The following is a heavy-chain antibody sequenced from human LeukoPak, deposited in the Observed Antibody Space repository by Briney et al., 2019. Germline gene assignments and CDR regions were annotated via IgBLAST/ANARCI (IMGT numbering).Heavy chain of an antibody. V-gene: IGHV3-23*01. CDR1: GFNFRSYT. J-gene: IGHJ6*02. CDR2: ISGSGGRT. Sequence: GGSLSLSCAASGFNFRSYTMSWFRQAPGKGLAWVSTISGSGGRTYYADSVKGRLTISRDNSKNTLFLQMNSLRADDTAVYYCAKDISNYYYGLDVWGQGTTVTVSS. D-gene: IGHD3-3*02. CDR3: AKDISNYYYGLDV.